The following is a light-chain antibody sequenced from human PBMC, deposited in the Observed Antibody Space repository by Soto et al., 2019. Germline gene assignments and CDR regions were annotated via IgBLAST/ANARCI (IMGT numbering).Light chain of an antibody. V-gene: IGLV9-49*01. CDR2: VGTGGIVG. J-gene: IGLJ3*02. CDR1: SGYSNYK. CDR3: GADHGSGSNFVFPLGV. Sequence: QSVLTQPPSASASLGASVTLTCTLSSGYSNYKVDWYQQRPGKGPRFVMRVGTGGIVGSKGDGIPDRFSVLGSGLNRYLTIKNIQEEDESDYHCGADHGSGSNFVFPLGVFGGGTKLTVL.